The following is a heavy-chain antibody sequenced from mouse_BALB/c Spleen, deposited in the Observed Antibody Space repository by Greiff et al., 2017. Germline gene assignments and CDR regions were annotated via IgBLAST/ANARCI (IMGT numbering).Heavy chain of an antibody. CDR1: GYSITSDYA. V-gene: IGHV3-2*02. D-gene: IGHD1-1*01. Sequence: EVQLQESGPGLVKPSQSLSLTCTVTGYSITSDYAWNWIRQFPGNKLEWMGYISYSGSTSYNPSLKSRISITRDTSKNQFFLQLNSVTTEDTATYYCAWGTTVVRYFDYWGQGTTLTVSS. J-gene: IGHJ2*01. CDR2: ISYSGST. CDR3: AWGTTVVRYFDY.